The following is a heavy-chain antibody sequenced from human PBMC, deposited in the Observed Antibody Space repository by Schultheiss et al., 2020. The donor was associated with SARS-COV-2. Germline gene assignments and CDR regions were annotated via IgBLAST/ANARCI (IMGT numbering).Heavy chain of an antibody. J-gene: IGHJ6*02. CDR3: AKESDLYGMDV. D-gene: IGHD3-3*01. CDR2: ISSSSSYI. Sequence: GGSLRLSCAASGFTFSSYSMNWVRQAPGKGLEWVSSISSSSSYIYYADSVKGRFTISRDNSKNTLYLQMNSLRAEDTAVYYCAKESDLYGMDVWGQGTTVTVSS. V-gene: IGHV3-21*04. CDR1: GFTFSSYS.